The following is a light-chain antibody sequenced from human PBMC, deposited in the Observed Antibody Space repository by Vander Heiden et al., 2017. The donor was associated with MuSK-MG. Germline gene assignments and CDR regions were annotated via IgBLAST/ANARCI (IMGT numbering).Light chain of an antibody. Sequence: QSDLTQPASVSGSPGQSLTISCTGTSSDVGGYNYVSWYQQHPGKAPKLMIYDVSNRPSGVSNRFSGSKSGNTASLTISGLQAEDEADYYCSSYTSSSTLVFGGGTKLTVL. J-gene: IGLJ2*01. CDR1: SSDVGGYNY. V-gene: IGLV2-14*01. CDR2: DVS. CDR3: SSYTSSSTLV.